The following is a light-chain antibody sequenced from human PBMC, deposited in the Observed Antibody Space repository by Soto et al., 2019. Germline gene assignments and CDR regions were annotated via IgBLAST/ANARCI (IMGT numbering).Light chain of an antibody. Sequence: DIQLTQSPSFLSASVGDRVTITCRASQGISSYLAWYQQKPEKAPKLLIYVASSLQSEVPSRFSGSGSGTEFTLTISSLQPEDFATYYCQQLNTYPLTFGPGTKVDIK. J-gene: IGKJ3*01. V-gene: IGKV1-9*01. CDR2: VAS. CDR3: QQLNTYPLT. CDR1: QGISSY.